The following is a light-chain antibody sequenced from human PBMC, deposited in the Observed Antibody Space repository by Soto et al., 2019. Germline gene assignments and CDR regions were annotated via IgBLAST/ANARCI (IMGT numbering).Light chain of an antibody. J-gene: IGKJ2*01. CDR1: QSVSSSY. V-gene: IGKV3-20*01. CDR3: QQYASSPVYT. Sequence: EIVLTQSPGTLSLSPGERATLSCRARQSVSSSYLAWYQQKPGQAPRLLIYGASSRATGIPDRFSGSGSGKDFTLTISRLEPEDFAVYYCQQYASSPVYTFGQGTKLEIK. CDR2: GAS.